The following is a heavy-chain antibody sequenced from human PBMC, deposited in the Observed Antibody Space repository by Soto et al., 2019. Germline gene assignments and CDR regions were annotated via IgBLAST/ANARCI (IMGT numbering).Heavy chain of an antibody. CDR3: ARTAWGNWFDP. J-gene: IGHJ5*02. D-gene: IGHD3-16*01. CDR2: INHSGST. Sequence: SETLSLTCAVYGGSFSGYYWSWIRQPPGKGLEWIGEINHSGSTNYNPSLKSRVTISVDTSKNQFSLKLSSVTAADTAVYYCARTAWGNWFDPWGQGTLVTVSS. V-gene: IGHV4-34*01. CDR1: GGSFSGYY.